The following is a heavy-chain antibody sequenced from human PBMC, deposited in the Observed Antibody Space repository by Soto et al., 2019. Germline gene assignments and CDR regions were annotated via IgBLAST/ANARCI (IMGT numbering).Heavy chain of an antibody. CDR2: INSDGSST. Sequence: GGSLRLSCAGSGTAFSRYWIHWVRQAPGKGLVWVSRINSDGSSTSYADSVKGRFTISRDNAKNTLYLQMNSLRAEDTAVYYCVILLLSLSLYYIDFWGPGTLVTVFS. J-gene: IGHJ4*02. D-gene: IGHD3-10*01. V-gene: IGHV3-74*01. CDR3: VILLLSLSLYYIDF. CDR1: GTAFSRYW.